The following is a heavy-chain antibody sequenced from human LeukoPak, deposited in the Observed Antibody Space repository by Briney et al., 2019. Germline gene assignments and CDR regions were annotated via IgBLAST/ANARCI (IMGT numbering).Heavy chain of an antibody. Sequence: GGSLRLSCAPSGFKFNLYAMTWVRQAPGKGLEWVSAISGSGGSTYYADSVKARFTISRDNSKNTLYLQMNSLRAEDTAVYYCAKDRAGRDDYGDSRNDYWGQGTLVTVSS. CDR3: AKDRAGRDDYGDSRNDY. CDR2: ISGSGGST. V-gene: IGHV3-23*01. CDR1: GFKFNLYA. J-gene: IGHJ4*02. D-gene: IGHD4-17*01.